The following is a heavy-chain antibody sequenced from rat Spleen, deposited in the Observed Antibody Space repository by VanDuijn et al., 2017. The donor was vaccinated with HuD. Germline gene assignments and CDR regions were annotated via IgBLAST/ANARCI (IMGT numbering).Heavy chain of an antibody. Sequence: QVQLKESGPGLVQPSQTLSLTCTVSGFSLTSYHVSWVRQPPGKGLEWIAAISSGGSTYYNSALKSRLSISRDTSKSQVFLKMNSLRTEATAIYFCTGGPTDYWFAYWGQGTLVTVSS. D-gene: IGHD1-6*01. V-gene: IGHV2S12*01. CDR2: ISSGGST. J-gene: IGHJ3*01. CDR1: GFSLTSYH. CDR3: TGGPTDYWFAY.